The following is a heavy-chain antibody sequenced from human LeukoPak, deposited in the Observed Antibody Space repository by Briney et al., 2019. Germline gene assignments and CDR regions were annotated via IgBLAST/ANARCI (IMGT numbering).Heavy chain of an antibody. J-gene: IGHJ6*02. V-gene: IGHV3-30*18. CDR3: AKEIYAPYYYDSRGHQAKYYYYGMDV. Sequence: GRSLRFTCAASGFTFSGYGMHWVRQAPGKGLEWVAVISYDGSNKYYADSVKGRFTISRDNSKNTLYLQMNSLRAEDTAVYYCAKEIYAPYYYDSRGHQAKYYYYGMDVWGQGTTATVSS. CDR2: ISYDGSNK. CDR1: GFTFSGYG. D-gene: IGHD3-22*01.